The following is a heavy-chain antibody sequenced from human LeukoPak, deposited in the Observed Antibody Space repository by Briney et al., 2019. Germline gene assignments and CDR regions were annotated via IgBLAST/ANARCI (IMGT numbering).Heavy chain of an antibody. J-gene: IGHJ4*02. CDR1: GGSISSYY. V-gene: IGHV4-4*07. CDR3: ARAGYYYATREYYFDY. Sequence: SGTLSLTCTVSGGSISSYYWSWIRQPPGKGLEWIGRIYTSGSTNYNPSLKSRVTMSVDTSKKQFSLKLSSVTAADTAVYYCARAGYYYATREYYFDYWGQGTLVTVSS. CDR2: IYTSGST. D-gene: IGHD3-10*01.